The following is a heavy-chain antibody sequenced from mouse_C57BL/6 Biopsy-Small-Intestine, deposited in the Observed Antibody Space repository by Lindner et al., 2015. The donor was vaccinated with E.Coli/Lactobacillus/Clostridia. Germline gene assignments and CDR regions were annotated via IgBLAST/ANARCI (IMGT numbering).Heavy chain of an antibody. J-gene: IGHJ1*01. CDR2: ISAYSGNT. CDR1: GYNFTTYG. Sequence: SVKVSCKASGYNFTTYGISWVRQAPGQGLEWVGWISAYSGNTKYGQKLQGRVTMTTDTSTGTAYMELRSLRSDDTAMYYCARDGVWHYYGPGTYSSSYYYYGMDVWGQGTTVTVSS. D-gene: IGHD1-1*01. V-gene: IGHV1-7*01. CDR3: ARDGVWHYYGPGTYSSSYYYYGMDV.